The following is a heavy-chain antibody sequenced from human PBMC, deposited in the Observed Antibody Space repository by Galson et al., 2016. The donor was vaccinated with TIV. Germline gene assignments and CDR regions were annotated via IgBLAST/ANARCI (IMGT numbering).Heavy chain of an antibody. Sequence: LTCNVSGGSISNSGYYWSWIRQPPGKGLEWIGYIYYSGSTYYNPSLKSRVTMSVDTSKNQFSLKLSSVTAADTAVYYCARRLPAGDVGAFHIWGQGTMVSVSS. CDR1: GGSISNSGYY. D-gene: IGHD1-26*01. CDR3: ARRLPAGDVGAFHI. J-gene: IGHJ3*02. CDR2: IYYSGST. V-gene: IGHV4-61*05.